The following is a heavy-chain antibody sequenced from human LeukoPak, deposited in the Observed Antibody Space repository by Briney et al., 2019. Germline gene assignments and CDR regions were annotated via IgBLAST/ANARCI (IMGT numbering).Heavy chain of an antibody. V-gene: IGHV3-23*01. CDR2: ISGSGGST. CDR1: GFTFSSYA. D-gene: IGHD1-1*01. CDR3: AKDRYPERDAFDI. J-gene: IGHJ3*02. Sequence: GGSLRLSCAASGFTFSSYAMSWVRQAPGKGLEWVSAISGSGGSTYYADSVKGRFTISRDNFKNTLYLQMNSLRAEDTAVYYCAKDRYPERDAFDIWGQGTMVTVSS.